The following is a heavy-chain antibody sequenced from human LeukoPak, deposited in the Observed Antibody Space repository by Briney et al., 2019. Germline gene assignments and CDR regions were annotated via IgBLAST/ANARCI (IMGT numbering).Heavy chain of an antibody. V-gene: IGHV4-39*07. J-gene: IGHJ6*02. CDR2: IYFGGSS. Sequence: SETLSLTCTVSGGSISSSSYYWGWIRQPPGKGLEWIGSIYFGGSSYYSPSLKSRVTISVDTSNNQFSLKVDSVTAADTAVYYCARDAGHQLSRRNYYAMDVWGQGTTVTVSS. CDR1: GGSISSSSYY. D-gene: IGHD2-2*01. CDR3: ARDAGHQLSRRNYYAMDV.